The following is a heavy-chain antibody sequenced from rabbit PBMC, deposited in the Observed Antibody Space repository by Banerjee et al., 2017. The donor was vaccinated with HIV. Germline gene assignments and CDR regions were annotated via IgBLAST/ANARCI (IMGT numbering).Heavy chain of an antibody. Sequence: QSLEESGGDLVKPGASLTLTCTASGIDFSSYYYMCWVRQAPGKGLEWIACIYAGSSGSTYYASWAKGRFTISKTSSTTVTLQMTSLTAADTATYFCARDGTTDTVYAFKLWGPGTLVTVS. D-gene: IGHD7-1*01. V-gene: IGHV1S40*01. CDR1: GIDFSSYYY. CDR2: IYAGSSGST. CDR3: ARDGTTDTVYAFKL. J-gene: IGHJ4*01.